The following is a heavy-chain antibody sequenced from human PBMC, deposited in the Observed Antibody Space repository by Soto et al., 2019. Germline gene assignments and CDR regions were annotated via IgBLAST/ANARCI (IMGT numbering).Heavy chain of an antibody. D-gene: IGHD3-3*01. Sequence: GASVKVSCKASGYTFTSYDINWVRQATGQGLERMGWMNPNSGNTGYAQKFQGRVTMTRNTPISTAYMELSSLRSEDTAVYYCARGPKSYYDFWSGYYTRQYYYYYYMDVWGKGTTVTVSS. CDR2: MNPNSGNT. J-gene: IGHJ6*03. CDR3: ARGPKSYYDFWSGYYTRQYYYYYYMDV. V-gene: IGHV1-8*01. CDR1: GYTFTSYD.